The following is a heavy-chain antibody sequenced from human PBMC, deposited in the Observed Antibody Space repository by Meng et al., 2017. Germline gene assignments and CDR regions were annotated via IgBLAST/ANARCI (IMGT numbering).Heavy chain of an antibody. V-gene: IGHV3-49*03. CDR2: IRSKAYGGTT. J-gene: IGHJ4*02. D-gene: IGHD5-24*01. CDR3: TGGYNTVRDY. Sequence: GESLKISCAASGFTFSDYYMSWIRQAPGEGLEWVGFIRSKAYGGTTEYAASVKGRFTISRDDSKSIAYLQMNSLKTEDTAVYYCTGGYNTVRDYWGQGTLVTVSS. CDR1: GFTFSDYY.